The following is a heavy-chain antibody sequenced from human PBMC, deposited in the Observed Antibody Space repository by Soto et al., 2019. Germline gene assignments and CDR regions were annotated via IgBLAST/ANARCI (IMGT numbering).Heavy chain of an antibody. CDR3: ARGRGGSFDY. Sequence: SETLSLTCTVSGGSISSYYWSLIRQPPGKGLEWIGYIYYSGSTNYNPSLKSRVTISVDTSKNQFSLKLSSVTAADTAVYYCARGRGGSFDYWGQGTLVTVSS. D-gene: IGHD2-15*01. CDR1: GGSISSYY. CDR2: IYYSGST. V-gene: IGHV4-59*01. J-gene: IGHJ4*02.